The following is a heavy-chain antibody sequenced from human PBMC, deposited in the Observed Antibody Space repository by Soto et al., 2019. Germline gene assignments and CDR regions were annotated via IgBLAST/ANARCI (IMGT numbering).Heavy chain of an antibody. J-gene: IGHJ6*02. CDR3: ASLIIVTPVGYYGRDV. D-gene: IGHD4-4*01. CDR1: GGTFSNYA. Sequence: QVQLVQSGAEVKKPGSSVKVSCKASGGTFSNYAISWVRQAPGQGLEWMGGITPIFGTTTYAQRLQGRATITADDSSTTALMELRSLRSEDTAVYSCASLIIVTPVGYYGRDVWGPGATVYVSS. CDR2: ITPIFGTT. V-gene: IGHV1-69*01.